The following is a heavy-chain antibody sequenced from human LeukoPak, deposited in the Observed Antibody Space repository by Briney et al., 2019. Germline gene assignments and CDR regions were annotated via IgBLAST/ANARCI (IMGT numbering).Heavy chain of an antibody. CDR1: GGSISSYY. J-gene: IGHJ6*02. CDR3: ARSPGYYYGMDV. V-gene: IGHV4-59*01. Sequence: PSETLSLTCTVSGGSISSYYWSWIRLPPGKGLEWIGYTYYSGSTNYNPSLKSRVTISVDTSKNQFSLKLSSVTAADTAVYYCARSPGYYYGMDVWGQGTTVTVSS. CDR2: TYYSGST.